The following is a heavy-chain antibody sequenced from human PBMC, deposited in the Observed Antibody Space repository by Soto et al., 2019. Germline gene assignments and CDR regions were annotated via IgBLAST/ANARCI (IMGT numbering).Heavy chain of an antibody. CDR2: VYYRGRG. Sequence: NPSETLSLTCTVSGGSVTNSSYYWGWIRQSPGKGLEWIGSVYYRGRGYSKSSVKSRVTISVDTSKNRFSLSLNSVTASDTAVYFCVSQRTTVPTQAYFDYWGPGALVTVSS. V-gene: IGHV4-39*01. D-gene: IGHD4-17*01. J-gene: IGHJ4*02. CDR3: VSQRTTVPTQAYFDY. CDR1: GGSVTNSSYY.